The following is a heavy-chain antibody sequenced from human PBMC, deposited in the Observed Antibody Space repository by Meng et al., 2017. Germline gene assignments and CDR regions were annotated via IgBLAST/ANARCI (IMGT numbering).Heavy chain of an antibody. D-gene: IGHD6-19*01. J-gene: IGHJ4*02. CDR1: GFTFITYA. V-gene: IGHV3-30-3*01. CDR2: MSYDGSIK. Sequence: QVQLVESGGGVVEPGRPLSRSCAASGFTFITYAMHWVRQAPGKGLEWVAVMSYDGSIKSYADSVKGRFTVSRDNSKNTLYLQMNSLRVEDTAVYYCARDGGIGVAGPFDYWGQGTLVTVSS. CDR3: ARDGGIGVAGPFDY.